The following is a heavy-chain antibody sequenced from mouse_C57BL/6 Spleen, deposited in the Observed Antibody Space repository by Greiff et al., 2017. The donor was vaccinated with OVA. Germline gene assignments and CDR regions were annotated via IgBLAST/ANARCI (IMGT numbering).Heavy chain of an antibody. Sequence: QVQLQQPGAELVRPGSSVKLSCKASGYTFTSYWMHWVKQRPIQGLEWIGNIDPSDSETHYNQKFKDKATLTVDKSSSTAYMQLSSLTSEDSAVYYCARRTWTRDDMDYWGQGTSVTVSS. CDR3: ARRTWTRDDMDY. V-gene: IGHV1-52*01. CDR1: GYTFTSYW. J-gene: IGHJ4*01. CDR2: IDPSDSET.